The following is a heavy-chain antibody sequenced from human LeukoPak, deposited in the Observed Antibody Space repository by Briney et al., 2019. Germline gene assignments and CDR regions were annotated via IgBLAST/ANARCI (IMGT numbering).Heavy chain of an antibody. CDR2: FSGSGRNT. J-gene: IGHJ4*02. V-gene: IGHV3-23*01. CDR1: GFTFSNYA. CDR3: VKSRRVGANQRGLFDY. Sequence: PGGSLRLSCAGSGFTFSNYAMTWVRQAPGKGLGLVSSFSGSGRNTFYPDSVEGRFTISRDNSKNTVYLQMNSLRADDTAIYYCVKSRRVGANQRGLFDYWGQGTLATVSP. D-gene: IGHD1-26*01.